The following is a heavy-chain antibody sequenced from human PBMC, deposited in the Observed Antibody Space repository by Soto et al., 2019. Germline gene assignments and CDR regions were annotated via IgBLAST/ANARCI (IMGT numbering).Heavy chain of an antibody. J-gene: IGHJ5*02. CDR3: ARVIVARWNWFDP. Sequence: EVQLVESGGGLVKPGGSLRLSCAASGFTFSTYSMTWVRQAPGKGLEWVSSISSSSSYIYQADSVKGRFTISRDNAKNSLDLQMNSRRAEDTAVYYCARVIVARWNWFDPWGQGTLVTVSS. CDR1: GFTFSTYS. D-gene: IGHD3-22*01. CDR2: ISSSSSYI. V-gene: IGHV3-21*01.